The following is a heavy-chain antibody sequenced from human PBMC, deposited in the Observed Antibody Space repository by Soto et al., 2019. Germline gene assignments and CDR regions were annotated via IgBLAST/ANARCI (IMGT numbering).Heavy chain of an antibody. J-gene: IGHJ4*02. V-gene: IGHV4-4*02. CDR1: GGSISSSNW. CDR3: ASSGQLELRSFDY. Sequence: TSETLSLTCAVSGGSISSSNWWSWVRQPPGKGLEWIGEIYHSGSTNYNPSLKSRVTISVDKSKNQFSLKLSSVTAADTAVYYCASSGQLELRSFDYWGQGTLVTVSS. D-gene: IGHD1-7*01. CDR2: IYHSGST.